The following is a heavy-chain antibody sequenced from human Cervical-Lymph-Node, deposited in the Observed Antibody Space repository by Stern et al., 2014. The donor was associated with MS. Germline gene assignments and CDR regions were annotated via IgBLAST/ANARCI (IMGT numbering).Heavy chain of an antibody. J-gene: IGHJ3*01. V-gene: IGHV3-15*01. CDR1: GFSFSNAW. Sequence: EVQLLESGGGLVKPGGSHRLSCTASGFSFSNAWMTWVRQAPGKGPEWVGRIKSKSDGGTTDYAAPVKGRFIISRDDSKNTLYLQMNSLKTEDTAVYFCSTDRHSTSSYFLPHFDDPLDVWGQGSMVTVSS. D-gene: IGHD6-6*01. CDR3: STDRHSTSSYFLPHFDDPLDV. CDR2: IKSKSDGGTT.